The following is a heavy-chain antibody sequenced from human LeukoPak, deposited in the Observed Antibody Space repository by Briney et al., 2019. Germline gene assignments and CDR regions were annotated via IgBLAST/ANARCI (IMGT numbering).Heavy chain of an antibody. V-gene: IGHV3-21*01. J-gene: IGHJ2*01. CDR2: ISSSSSYI. D-gene: IGHD4-23*01. Sequence: GGSLRLSCAASGFTFSSYAMSWVRQAPGKGLEWVSSISSSSSYIYYADSVKGRFTISRDNAKNSLYLQMNSLRAEDTAVYYCSRSGGTVVTPRWYFDLWGRGTLVTVSS. CDR3: SRSGGTVVTPRWYFDL. CDR1: GFTFSSYA.